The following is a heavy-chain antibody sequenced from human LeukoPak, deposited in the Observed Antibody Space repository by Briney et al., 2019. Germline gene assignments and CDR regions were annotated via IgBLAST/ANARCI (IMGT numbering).Heavy chain of an antibody. J-gene: IGHJ6*03. CDR1: GGSVSSGSYY. CDR2: IYYSGST. V-gene: IGHV4-61*01. D-gene: IGHD6-13*01. Sequence: SETLSLTCTVSGGSVSSGSYYWSWIRQPPGKGLEWIGYIYYSGSTNYNPSLMSRVTISVDTSKNQFSLKLSSVTAADTAVYYCATFVYSSSWQYYYYYMDVWGKGTTVTVSS. CDR3: ATFVYSSSWQYYYYYMDV.